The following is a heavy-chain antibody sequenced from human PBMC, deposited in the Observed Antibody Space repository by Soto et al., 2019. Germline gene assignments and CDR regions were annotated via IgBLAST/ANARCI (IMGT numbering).Heavy chain of an antibody. CDR3: ARGMILDGVFIDWYFDI. J-gene: IGHJ2*01. CDR1: GFTFSTYS. V-gene: IGHV3-48*02. CDR2: ISGSGGSI. Sequence: EVQLVESGGGLVQPGGSLRLSCVASGFTFSTYSMTWVRQAPGKGLEWSSYISGSGGSIYYAASVEGRFTISRDNAKNSVYPQINRLRQEGTAALYCARGMILDGVFIDWYFDIWGRGTRVSVSS. D-gene: IGHD2-8*01.